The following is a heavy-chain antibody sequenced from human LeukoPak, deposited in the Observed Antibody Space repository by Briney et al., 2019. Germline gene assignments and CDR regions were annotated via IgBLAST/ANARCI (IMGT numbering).Heavy chain of an antibody. CDR1: GFTFSSYS. J-gene: IGHJ4*02. CDR3: ARNPGYYYDSSGFDY. Sequence: GGSLRPSCAASGFTFSSYSMNWVRQAPGKGLEWVSSISSSSSYIYYADSVKGRFTISRDSAKNSLYLQMNSLRAEDTAVYYCARNPGYYYDSSGFDYWGQGTLVPVSS. D-gene: IGHD3-22*01. CDR2: ISSSSSYI. V-gene: IGHV3-21*01.